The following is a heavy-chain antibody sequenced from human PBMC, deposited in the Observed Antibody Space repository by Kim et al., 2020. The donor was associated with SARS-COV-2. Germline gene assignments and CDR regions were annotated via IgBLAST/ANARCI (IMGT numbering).Heavy chain of an antibody. V-gene: IGHV3-33*01. J-gene: IGHJ4*02. CDR3: AGDGVKQWLGGAFDY. Sequence: GGSLRLSCAASGFTFSSYGMHWVRQAPGKGLEWVAVIWYDGSNKYYADSVKGRFTISRDNSKNTLYLQMNSRRAEDTAVYYCAGDGVKQWLGGAFDYWGQGTLVTVSS. CDR2: IWYDGSNK. CDR1: GFTFSSYG. D-gene: IGHD6-19*01.